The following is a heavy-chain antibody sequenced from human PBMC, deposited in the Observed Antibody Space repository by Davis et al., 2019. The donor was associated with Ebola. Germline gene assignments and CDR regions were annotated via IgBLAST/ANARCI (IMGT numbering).Heavy chain of an antibody. J-gene: IGHJ2*01. CDR1: GGSISSYY. V-gene: IGHV4-59*06. Sequence: PSETLSLTCTVSGGSISSYYWSWIRQHPGKGLEWIGYIYYSGSTYYNPSLKSRVTISVDTSKNQFSLKLSSVTAADTAVYYCARAPGYSGYSWYFDLWGRGTLVTVSS. CDR3: ARAPGYSGYSWYFDL. D-gene: IGHD5-12*01. CDR2: IYYSGST.